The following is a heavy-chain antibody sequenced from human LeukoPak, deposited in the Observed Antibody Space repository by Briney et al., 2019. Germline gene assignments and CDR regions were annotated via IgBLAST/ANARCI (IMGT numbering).Heavy chain of an antibody. D-gene: IGHD3-10*01. CDR2: ISSSSSYI. J-gene: IGHJ4*02. V-gene: IGHV3-21*01. CDR3: ARDIDGSGSYPDY. Sequence: GGSLRLSCAASGFTFDDYGMSWVRQAPGKGLEWVSSISSSSSYIYYADSVKGRFTISRDNAKNSLYLQMNSLRAEDTAVYYCARDIDGSGSYPDYWGQGTLVTVSS. CDR1: GFTFDDYG.